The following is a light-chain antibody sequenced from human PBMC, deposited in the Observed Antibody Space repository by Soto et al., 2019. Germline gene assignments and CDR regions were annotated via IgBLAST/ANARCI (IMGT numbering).Light chain of an antibody. CDR2: GAS. Sequence: EIVLTQSPGTLSLSPGERATLSCRASQSVSSSYLAWYQQKPGQAPRLLIYGASSRATGIPDRFSGSGSVTDFTLTISRLEPDDFAVYYCQHYGSLVLTFGGGTKVEIK. V-gene: IGKV3-20*01. CDR3: QHYGSLVLT. CDR1: QSVSSSY. J-gene: IGKJ4*01.